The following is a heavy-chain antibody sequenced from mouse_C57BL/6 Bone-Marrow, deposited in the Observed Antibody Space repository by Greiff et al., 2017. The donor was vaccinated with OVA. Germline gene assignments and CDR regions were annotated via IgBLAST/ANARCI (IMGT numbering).Heavy chain of an antibody. CDR1: GYSFTGYY. CDR3: ARMLYYYGVDY. D-gene: IGHD1-1*01. J-gene: IGHJ2*01. CDR2: INPSTGGT. Sequence: VQLQQSGPELVKPGASVKISCKASGYSFTGYYMNWVKQSPEQSLEWIGEINPSTGGTTYNQKFKAKATLTVDKSSSTAYMQRKSLTSEDSAVYYCARMLYYYGVDYWGQGTTLTVSS. V-gene: IGHV1-42*01.